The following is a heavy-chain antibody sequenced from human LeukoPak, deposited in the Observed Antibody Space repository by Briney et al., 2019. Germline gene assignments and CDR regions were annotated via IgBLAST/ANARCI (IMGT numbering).Heavy chain of an antibody. CDR3: ARGRSYTAMVYYFDY. V-gene: IGHV4-34*01. CDR2: INHSGST. D-gene: IGHD5-18*01. Sequence: PSETLSLTCAVYGGSFSGYYWSWIRQPPGKGLEWSGEINHSGSTNYNPSLKSRVTISVDTSKNQFSLKLSSVTAADTAVYYCARGRSYTAMVYYFDYWGQGTLVTVSS. J-gene: IGHJ4*02. CDR1: GGSFSGYY.